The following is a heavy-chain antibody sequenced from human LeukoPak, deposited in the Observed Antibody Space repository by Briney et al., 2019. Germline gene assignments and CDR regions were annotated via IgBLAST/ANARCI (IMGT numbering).Heavy chain of an antibody. CDR1: GFTFGDYA. J-gene: IGHJ3*02. Sequence: PGRSLRLSCTASGFTFGDYATSWFRQAPGKGLEWVGFMRGKNYGGTTEYAASVKDRFTISRDDSKSIAYPQMNSLKTEDTAVYYCTRVPIRTVTMIVVIRGHDAFDIWGQGTTVTVSS. V-gene: IGHV3-49*03. D-gene: IGHD3-22*01. CDR2: MRGKNYGGTT. CDR3: TRVPIRTVTMIVVIRGHDAFDI.